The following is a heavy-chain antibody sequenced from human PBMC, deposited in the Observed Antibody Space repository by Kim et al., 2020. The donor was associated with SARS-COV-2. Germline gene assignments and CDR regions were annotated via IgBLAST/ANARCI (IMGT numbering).Heavy chain of an antibody. Sequence: GRFTISRENAKNSLYLQMNSLRAGDTAVYYCARGVRLVRGVNYYYYGMDVWGQGTTVTVSS. V-gene: IGHV3-13*01. CDR3: ARGVRLVRGVNYYYYGMDV. D-gene: IGHD6-19*01. J-gene: IGHJ6*02.